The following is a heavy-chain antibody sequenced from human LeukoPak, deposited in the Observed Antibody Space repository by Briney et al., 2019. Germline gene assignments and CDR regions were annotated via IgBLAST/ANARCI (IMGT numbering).Heavy chain of an antibody. D-gene: IGHD3-22*01. CDR1: GGSISSYY. Sequence: SETLSLTCTVSGGSISSYYWSWIRQPAGKGLEWIGRIYTSGSTNYNPSLKSRVTMSVDTSKNQFSLKLSSVTAADTAVYYCARVRYYYDSSGYYVSQFDYWGQGTLVTVSS. CDR3: ARVRYYYDSSGYYVSQFDY. CDR2: IYTSGST. J-gene: IGHJ4*02. V-gene: IGHV4-4*07.